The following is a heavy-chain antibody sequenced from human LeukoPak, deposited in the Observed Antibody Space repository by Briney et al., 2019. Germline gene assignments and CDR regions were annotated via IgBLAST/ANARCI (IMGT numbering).Heavy chain of an antibody. CDR3: TTIKRGNIFGYFDF. V-gene: IGHV4-59*11. D-gene: IGHD5-18*01. J-gene: IGHJ4*02. CDR2: VFDSGRT. CDR1: GGSMTTHH. Sequence: PSETLSLTCTVSGGSMTTHHWNWLRQTPGKGLEWIGYVFDSGRTKENPSLKSRVTLSADTSKNQLSLRLSSVTAADTAVYYCTTIKRGNIFGYFDFWGQGILVTVSS.